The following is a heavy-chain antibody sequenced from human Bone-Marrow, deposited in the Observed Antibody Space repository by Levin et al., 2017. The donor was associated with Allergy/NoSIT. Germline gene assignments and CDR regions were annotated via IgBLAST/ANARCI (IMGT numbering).Heavy chain of an antibody. D-gene: IGHD2-8*01. CDR2: ISSSSSYI. CDR3: ARVHPPYCTNGDCYRAY. J-gene: IGHJ4*02. Sequence: GASVKVSCAASGFPFRYYRMNWVRQAPGPGLDWVSSISSSSSYIYYADSVKGRFTISRDNAKNSLYLQMNSLRAEDTAVYYCARVHPPYCTNGDCYRAYWGQGTLVTVSS. V-gene: IGHV3-21*01. CDR1: GFPFRYYR.